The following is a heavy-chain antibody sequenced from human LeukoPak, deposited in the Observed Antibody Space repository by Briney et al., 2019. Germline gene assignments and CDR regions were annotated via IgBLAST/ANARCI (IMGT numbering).Heavy chain of an antibody. CDR3: AADWPLDY. V-gene: IGHV3-66*01. D-gene: IGHD3/OR15-3a*01. CDR1: GFTFSSYS. CDR2: IHIGDGT. Sequence: PGGSLRLSCAASGFTFSSYSMNWVRQASGKGLEWVSIIHIGDGTYYADSVKGRFTISRDNSKNTLYLQMNSLRAEDTAVYYCAADWPLDYWGRGTLVTVSS. J-gene: IGHJ4*02.